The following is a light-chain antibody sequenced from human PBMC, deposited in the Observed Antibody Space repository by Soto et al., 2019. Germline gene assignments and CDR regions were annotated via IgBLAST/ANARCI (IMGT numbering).Light chain of an antibody. V-gene: IGKV4-1*01. Sequence: DIVLTQSPDCLAVSLGERATINCKSSQSILYRLHNKNFLAWYQQKPGQPPRLLIYWASTREPGVPDRFSGSDSGTDFTLTISSLQAEDVAVYYCHQYYSAPYTFGQGNKLEIK. CDR3: HQYYSAPYT. CDR1: QSILYRLHNKNF. J-gene: IGKJ2*01. CDR2: WAS.